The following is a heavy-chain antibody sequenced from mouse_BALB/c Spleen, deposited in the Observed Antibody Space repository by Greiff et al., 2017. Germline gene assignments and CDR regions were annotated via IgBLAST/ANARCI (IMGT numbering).Heavy chain of an antibody. J-gene: IGHJ1*01. V-gene: IGHV3-8*02. Sequence: EVQLKESGPSLVKPSQTLSLTCSVTGDSITSGYWNWIRKFPGNKLEYMGYISYSGSTYYNPSLKSRISITRDTSKNQYYLQLNSVTTEDTATYYCARGGYYVGYFDVWGAGTTVTVSS. CDR2: ISYSGST. CDR3: ARGGYYVGYFDV. D-gene: IGHD2-3*01. CDR1: GDSITSGY.